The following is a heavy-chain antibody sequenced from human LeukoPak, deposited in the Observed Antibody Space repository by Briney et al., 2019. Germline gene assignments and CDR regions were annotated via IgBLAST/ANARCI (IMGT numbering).Heavy chain of an antibody. V-gene: IGHV4-4*02. D-gene: IGHD2-15*01. CDR1: GASVANTDW. Sequence: SETLSLTCTVSGASVANTDWWTWVRQPPGEGLEWIGEIFHGGTTKYNPSLKSRLTLSLDTSKNQFSLKVTSVTAADTAVYFCARARCSDGLCNFFYFWSQGTLVTVSS. CDR3: ARARCSDGLCNFFYF. CDR2: IFHGGTT. J-gene: IGHJ4*02.